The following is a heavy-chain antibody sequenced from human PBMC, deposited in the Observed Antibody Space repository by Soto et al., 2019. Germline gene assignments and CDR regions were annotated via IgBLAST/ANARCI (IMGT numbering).Heavy chain of an antibody. J-gene: IGHJ6*02. CDR2: INHSGST. CDR3: ARGWISWQWLRYYYYYGMDV. Sequence: SETLSLTCAVYCGSFSGYYWSWIRQPPGKGLEWIGEINHSGSTNYNPSLKSRVTISVDTSKNQFSLKLSSVTAADTAVYYCARGWISWQWLRYYYYYGMDVWGQGTTVTVSS. D-gene: IGHD6-19*01. CDR1: CGSFSGYY. V-gene: IGHV4-34*01.